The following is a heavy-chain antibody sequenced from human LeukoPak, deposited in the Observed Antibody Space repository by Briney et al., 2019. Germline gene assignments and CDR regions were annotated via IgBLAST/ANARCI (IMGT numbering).Heavy chain of an antibody. J-gene: IGHJ6*04. CDR1: GFTLSDYY. CDR2: ISSSGSTI. D-gene: IGHD3-10*01. CDR3: ARTRGLWELFSPRMDV. V-gene: IGHV3-11*01. Sequence: GGSLRLSCAASGFTLSDYYMSWIRQAPGKGLEWVSYISSSGSTIYYADSVKGRFTISRDNAKNSLYLQMNSLRAEDTAVYYCARTRGLWELFSPRMDVWGKGTTVTVSS.